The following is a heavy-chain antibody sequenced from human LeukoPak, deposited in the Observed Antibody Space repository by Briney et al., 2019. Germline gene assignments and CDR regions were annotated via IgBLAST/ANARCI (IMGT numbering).Heavy chain of an antibody. Sequence: SQTLSLTCAVSGGSISSGGYSWSWIRQPPGKGLEWIGYIYHSGSTYYNPSLKSRVTISVDRSKNQFSLKLSSVTAADTAVYYCATRNYDILTGYSQTLDYWGQGTLVTVSS. CDR1: GGSISSGGYS. CDR3: ATRNYDILTGYSQTLDY. J-gene: IGHJ4*02. CDR2: IYHSGST. V-gene: IGHV4-30-2*01. D-gene: IGHD3-9*01.